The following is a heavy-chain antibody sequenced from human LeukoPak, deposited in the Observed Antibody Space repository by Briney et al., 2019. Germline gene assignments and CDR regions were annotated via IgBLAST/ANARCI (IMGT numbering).Heavy chain of an antibody. CDR1: GFTFTSYD. CDR2: MNPNSGNT. D-gene: IGHD1-14*01. V-gene: IGHV1-8*01. J-gene: IGHJ3*02. CDR3: AAGTRLDAFDI. Sequence: ASLKVSCKATGFTFTSYDINWVRQATGQGLEWMGWMNPNSGNTGYAQKFQGRVTMTRNTSISTAYMELSSLRSEDTAVYYCAAGTRLDAFDIWGQGTMVTVSS.